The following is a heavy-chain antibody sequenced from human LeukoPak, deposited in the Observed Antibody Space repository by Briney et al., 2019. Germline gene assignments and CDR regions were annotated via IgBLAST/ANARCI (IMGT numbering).Heavy chain of an antibody. CDR2: IYTSGST. Sequence: SKTLSLTCTVSGGSISSYYWSWIRQPAGKGLEWIGRIYTSGSTNYNPSLKSRVTMSVDTSKNQFSLKLSSVTAADTAVYYCARGDFDWLLLAYWGQGTLVTVSS. CDR1: GGSISSYY. V-gene: IGHV4-4*07. CDR3: ARGDFDWLLLAY. D-gene: IGHD3-9*01. J-gene: IGHJ4*02.